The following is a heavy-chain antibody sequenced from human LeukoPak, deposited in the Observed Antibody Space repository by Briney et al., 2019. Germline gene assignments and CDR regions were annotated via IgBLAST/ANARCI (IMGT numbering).Heavy chain of an antibody. Sequence: ASVTVSCKSSGYTFTCCYMHRVRQPPAQGLEWMGWINLSSGGTNYEQKFQSRVTMTRDKGISTTYMELSRMRSDDTAVYYCAKDPYELAARRREPYNWFDHWGQGTLVTVSS. CDR3: AKDPYELAARRREPYNWFDH. CDR2: INLSSGGT. D-gene: IGHD6-6*01. J-gene: IGHJ5*02. CDR1: GYTFTCCY. V-gene: IGHV1-2*02.